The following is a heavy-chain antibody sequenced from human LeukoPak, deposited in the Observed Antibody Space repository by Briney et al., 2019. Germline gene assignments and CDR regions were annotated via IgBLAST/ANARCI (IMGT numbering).Heavy chain of an antibody. CDR2: ISGSGGST. V-gene: IGHV3-23*01. Sequence: GGSLRLSCAASGFSFDIYAMSWVRQAPGKGLEWVSTISGSGGSTYYADSVKGRFTISRDNSKNTLYLQMNSLRAEDTAVYYCARDRGPYSGYSTSRTIDYWGQGTLVTVSS. CDR3: ARDRGPYSGYSTSRTIDY. J-gene: IGHJ4*02. CDR1: GFSFDIYA. D-gene: IGHD5-12*01.